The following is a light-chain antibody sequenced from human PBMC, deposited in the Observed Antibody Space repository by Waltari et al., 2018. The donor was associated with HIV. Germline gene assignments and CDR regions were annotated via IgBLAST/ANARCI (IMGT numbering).Light chain of an antibody. CDR2: KDD. Sequence: NFMLTQPHSVSESPGKTVTISCTRSSGSIASNYVQWYQQRPGSSPTTVIYKDDQRPSGVPDRVSGSIDSSSNAASLTISGLRTEDEADYYCQSYDNENPVLFGGGTKLTVL. CDR1: SGSIASNY. J-gene: IGLJ2*01. V-gene: IGLV6-57*01. CDR3: QSYDNENPVL.